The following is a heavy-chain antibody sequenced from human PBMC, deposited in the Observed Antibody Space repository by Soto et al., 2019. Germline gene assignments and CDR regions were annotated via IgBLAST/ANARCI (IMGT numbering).Heavy chain of an antibody. CDR1: GYTFTSYD. V-gene: IGHV1-8*01. Sequence: ASVKVSCKASGYTFTSYDINWVRQAPGQGVEWMGWMNPNSGNTGYAQKFQGRVTMTRNTSISTAYMELSSLRSEDTAVYYCARGRDYDFWSGYYYFDYWGQGTLVTVSS. CDR3: ARGRDYDFWSGYYYFDY. D-gene: IGHD3-3*01. CDR2: MNPNSGNT. J-gene: IGHJ4*02.